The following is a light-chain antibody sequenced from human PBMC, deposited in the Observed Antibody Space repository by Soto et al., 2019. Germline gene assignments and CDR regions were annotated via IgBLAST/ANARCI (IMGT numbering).Light chain of an antibody. J-gene: IGKJ4*01. V-gene: IGKV3-11*01. CDR3: QQRSNWPLT. Sequence: EIVLTQSPATLSLSPGERATLSCRASESVSTYLAWYQQKPGQAPRLLMYDASNRVAGIPGRFSGSGSGTDFTLTISGLEPEDFAVYYWQQRSNWPLTFGGGTKVDIK. CDR1: ESVSTY. CDR2: DAS.